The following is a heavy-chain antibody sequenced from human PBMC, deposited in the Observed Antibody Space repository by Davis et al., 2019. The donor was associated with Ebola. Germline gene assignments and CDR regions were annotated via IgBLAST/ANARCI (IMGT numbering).Heavy chain of an antibody. V-gene: IGHV3-21*01. CDR1: GFTFSSYS. D-gene: IGHD3-22*01. Sequence: GGSLRLSCAASGFTFSSYSMNWVRQAPGKGLEWVSSISSSSSYIYYADSVKGRFTISRDNAKNSLYLQMNSLRAEDTAVYYCARGHYYDSSGYYTGYYYYGMDVWGQGTTVTVSS. CDR2: ISSSSSYI. J-gene: IGHJ6*02. CDR3: ARGHYYDSSGYYTGYYYYGMDV.